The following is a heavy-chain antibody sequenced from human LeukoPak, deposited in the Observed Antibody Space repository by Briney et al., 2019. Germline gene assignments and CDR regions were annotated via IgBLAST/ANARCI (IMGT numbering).Heavy chain of an antibody. V-gene: IGHV1-24*01. CDR3: ATEEGSSGLFDY. Sequence: ASVKVSCKVSGYTLTELSMHWVRQAPGKGLEWMGGFDPEDSETIYAQKFQGRVTMTEDTSTDTAYMELSSLRSEDTAVYYRATEEGSSGLFDYWGQGTLVTVSS. CDR1: GYTLTELS. J-gene: IGHJ4*02. D-gene: IGHD3-22*01. CDR2: FDPEDSET.